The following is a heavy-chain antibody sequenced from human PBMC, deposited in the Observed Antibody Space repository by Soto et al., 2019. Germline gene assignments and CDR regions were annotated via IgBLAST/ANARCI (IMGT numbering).Heavy chain of an antibody. CDR1: GDTFTDYY. CDR3: ARGGHVVVVTAALDY. V-gene: IGHV1-46*01. J-gene: IGHJ4*02. Sequence: QVQLVQSGAEVKKPGASVKVSCKASGDTFTDYYIHWVRQAPGQGLEWMGKVNPIGDHTTYAQHFLGRMTMTRDTSTSTLYMELTSLTSEDTAVYYCARGGHVVVVTAALDYWGQGTLVTVSS. CDR2: VNPIGDHT. D-gene: IGHD2-21*02.